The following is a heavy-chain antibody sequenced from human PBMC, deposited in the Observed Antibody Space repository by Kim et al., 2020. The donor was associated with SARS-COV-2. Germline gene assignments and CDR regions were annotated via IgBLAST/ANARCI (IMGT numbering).Heavy chain of an antibody. D-gene: IGHD7-27*01. CDR1: GFDFSNYD. Sequence: GGSLRLSCVTSGFDFSNYDMNWVRQAPGKGLEWIAYINRIGQTMYYADSVKGRFTLSRDNANKLLSLQMNSLRVDDTAVYYCASTSHWELDHWGQGTLVAVSP. V-gene: IGHV3-48*03. CDR2: INRIGQTM. CDR3: ASTSHWELDH. J-gene: IGHJ5*02.